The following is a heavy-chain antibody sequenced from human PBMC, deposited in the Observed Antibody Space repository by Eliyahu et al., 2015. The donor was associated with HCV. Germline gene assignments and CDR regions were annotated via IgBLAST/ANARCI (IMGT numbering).Heavy chain of an antibody. J-gene: IGHJ5*02. CDR1: GGSISAGNYY. CDR3: ARGDYAEART. V-gene: IGHV4-31*03. D-gene: IGHD4-17*01. CDR2: IYYGGST. Sequence: QVQLQESGPGLVKPSQTLSLTCTVSGGSISAGNYYWGWIRQHPGKGLECIGYIYYGGSTFYNPSLKSRATISIDTSKNQFSLSLRSVTGADTAVYYCARGDYAEARTWGQGTLVTVSS.